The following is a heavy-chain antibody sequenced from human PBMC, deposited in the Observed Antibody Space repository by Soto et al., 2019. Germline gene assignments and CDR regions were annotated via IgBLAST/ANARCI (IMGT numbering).Heavy chain of an antibody. J-gene: IGHJ4*02. V-gene: IGHV2-5*01. CDR2: IHWNDDN. CDR3: AYRRVAVGLNY. Sequence: QTTLKESGPTLVKPTQTLTLTCTSSGFSLSTSGVGVGWIRQPPGKALEWLAVIHWNDDNHYSPSLTSRLTITKDTSKDQVVVTMTNMDPVDTATYYCAYRRVAVGLNYWGQGTLVAVSS. D-gene: IGHD6-19*01. CDR1: GFSLSTSGVG.